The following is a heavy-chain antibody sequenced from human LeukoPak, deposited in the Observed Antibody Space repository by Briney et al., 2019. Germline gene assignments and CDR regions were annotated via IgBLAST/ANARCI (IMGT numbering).Heavy chain of an antibody. J-gene: IGHJ4*02. CDR1: GYTFTGYY. Sequence: ASVKVSCKASGYTFTGYYMHWVRQAPGQGLEWMGWINPNSGGTNYAKKFQGRVTMTRDTSISTAYMELSRLRSDDTAVYYCARGSSAAGAFLFNYWGQGTLVTVSS. CDR3: ARGSSAAGAFLFNY. CDR2: INPNSGGT. V-gene: IGHV1-2*02. D-gene: IGHD6-13*01.